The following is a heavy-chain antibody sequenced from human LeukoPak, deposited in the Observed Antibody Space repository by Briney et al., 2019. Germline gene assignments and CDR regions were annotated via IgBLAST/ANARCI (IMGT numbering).Heavy chain of an antibody. Sequence: ASVTVSFTSSGYTFTGYYMHWVRQAPGQGLEWMGWINPNSGGRNYAKKFQGRVTMTRDTSISTAYMELSRLRSDDTAVYYCARGDIVVVPAAMRSGFDPWGQGTLVTVSS. J-gene: IGHJ5*02. D-gene: IGHD2-2*01. V-gene: IGHV1-2*02. CDR2: INPNSGGR. CDR1: GYTFTGYY. CDR3: ARGDIVVVPAAMRSGFDP.